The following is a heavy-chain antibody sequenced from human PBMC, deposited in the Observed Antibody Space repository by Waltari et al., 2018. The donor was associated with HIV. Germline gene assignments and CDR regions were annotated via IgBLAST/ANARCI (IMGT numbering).Heavy chain of an antibody. CDR2: ISGLSEERR. V-gene: IGHV1-18*01. CDR3: ARGSLLRNWLDP. D-gene: IGHD3-22*01. Sequence: QIQLVQSGAEVKKPGASVKVSCKASVYTFSDYGISWVRQAPGQGLEWMGWISGLSEERRNYAQKFQGRVTLSTDTSTTTAYMELRSLRSDDTAIYYCARGSLLRNWLDPWGQGTLVTVSS. CDR1: VYTFSDYG. J-gene: IGHJ5*02.